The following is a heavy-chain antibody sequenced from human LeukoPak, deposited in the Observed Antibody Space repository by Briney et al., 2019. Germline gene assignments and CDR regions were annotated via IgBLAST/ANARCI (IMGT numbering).Heavy chain of an antibody. CDR1: GFTVSSNY. Sequence: PGGSLRLSCAASGFTVSSNYMSWVRQAPGKGLEWVSVLYSGGTTYYADSVKGRFTISRDNSKNTLYLQMNSLRAEDTAVYYCARALDGGPTSWGQGTLVTVSS. J-gene: IGHJ4*02. D-gene: IGHD4-23*01. V-gene: IGHV3-66*01. CDR2: LYSGGTT. CDR3: ARALDGGPTS.